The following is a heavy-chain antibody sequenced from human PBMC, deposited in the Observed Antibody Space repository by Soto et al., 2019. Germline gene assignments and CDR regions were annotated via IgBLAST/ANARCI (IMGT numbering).Heavy chain of an antibody. V-gene: IGHV4-39*01. CDR1: GGSITRSSYF. D-gene: IGHD3-10*01. J-gene: IGHJ6*02. Sequence: PSETLSLTCIVSGGSITRSSYFWGWVRQPPGKGLEWIGTIYFTGNAYYTPSLKSRLTMSIDTSKNEFSLRLNSVTAADTAMYYCARGRVNYHGSGTYYKPGYYYGMDVWGQGTTVTVSS. CDR2: IYFTGNA. CDR3: ARGRVNYHGSGTYYKPGYYYGMDV.